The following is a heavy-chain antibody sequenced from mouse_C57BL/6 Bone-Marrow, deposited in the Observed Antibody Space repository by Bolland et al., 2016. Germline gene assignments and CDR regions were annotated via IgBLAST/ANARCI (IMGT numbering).Heavy chain of an antibody. V-gene: IGHV1-7*01. CDR3: AREAYDHGGALFDY. CDR2: SGYT. D-gene: IGHD2-3*01. Sequence: SGYTKYNQKFKDKATLTADKSSSTAYMQLSSLTYEDSAVYYCAREAYDHGGALFDYWGQGTS. J-gene: IGHJ4*01.